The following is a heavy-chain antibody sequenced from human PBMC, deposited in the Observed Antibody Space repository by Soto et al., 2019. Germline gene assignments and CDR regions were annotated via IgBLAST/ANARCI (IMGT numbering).Heavy chain of an antibody. J-gene: IGHJ4*02. D-gene: IGHD3-22*01. Sequence: EVQLVESGGGLVKPGGSLRLSCAASGFTFSSYSMNWVRQAPGKGLQWVSSISSSSTYIYYADSVKGRFTISRDNAKNSLYLQMNSLRAEDTAVYYCARGTNYYDSSVYYGYWGQGTLVTGSS. CDR2: ISSSSTYI. V-gene: IGHV3-21*01. CDR3: ARGTNYYDSSVYYGY. CDR1: GFTFSSYS.